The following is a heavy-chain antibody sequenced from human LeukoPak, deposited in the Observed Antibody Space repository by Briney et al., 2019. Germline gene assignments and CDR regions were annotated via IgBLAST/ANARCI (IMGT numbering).Heavy chain of an antibody. CDR2: INPNSGGT. J-gene: IGHJ6*02. V-gene: IGHV1-2*06. D-gene: IGHD2-15*01. CDR3: ARHGQSGCNDVGCYRSFLYYGMDV. Sequence: ASVKVSCKASGYTFTGYYMHWVRQAPGQGLEWMGRINPNSGGTNYAQKFQGRVTMTRDTSISTAYMELSRLRSDDTAVYYCARHGQSGCNDVGCYRSFLYYGMDVWGQGTAVTVSS. CDR1: GYTFTGYY.